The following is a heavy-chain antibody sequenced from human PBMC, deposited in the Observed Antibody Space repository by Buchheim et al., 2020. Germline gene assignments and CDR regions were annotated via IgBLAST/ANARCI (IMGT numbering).Heavy chain of an antibody. CDR3: AGYTSGTMFDY. Sequence: QLQLQESGPGLVKPSETLSLTCTVSGGSVTITTDYWGWVRQPPGKGLEWIGSISRGGTAYNPSLKSRGTISAATDTNQLLLRLTSVTATDTAVYYCAGYTSGTMFDYWGQGTL. D-gene: IGHD1-26*01. CDR1: GGSVTITTDY. J-gene: IGHJ4*02. CDR2: ISRGGT. V-gene: IGHV4-39*01.